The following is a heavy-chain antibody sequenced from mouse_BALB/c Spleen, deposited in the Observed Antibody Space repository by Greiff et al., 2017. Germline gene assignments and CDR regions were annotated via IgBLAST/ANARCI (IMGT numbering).Heavy chain of an antibody. V-gene: IGHV2-6-7*01. CDR3: ASDSSTMITNYAMEY. Sequence: QVQLQPSGPGLVAPSQSLSITCTVSGFSLTGYGVNWVRQPPGKGLEWLGMIWGDGSTDYNSALKSILSISKANSKSQVFLKMNSLQTDDTARYYCASDSSTMITNYAMEYWGQGTTVTVSS. D-gene: IGHD2-4*01. CDR2: IWGDGST. CDR1: GFSLTGYG. J-gene: IGHJ4*01.